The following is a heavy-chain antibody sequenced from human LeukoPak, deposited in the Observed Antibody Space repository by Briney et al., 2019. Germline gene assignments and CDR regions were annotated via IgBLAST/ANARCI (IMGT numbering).Heavy chain of an antibody. V-gene: IGHV4-39*01. CDR1: GGSISSSSYY. J-gene: IGHJ4*02. Sequence: SETLSLTCTVSGGSISSSSYYWGWIRQPPGKGLEWIGSIYYSGSTYYNPSLKSRVTISVDTSKNQFSLKQSSVTAADTAVYYCARHSYSSGWPVDYWGQGTLVTVSS. CDR2: IYYSGST. D-gene: IGHD6-19*01. CDR3: ARHSYSSGWPVDY.